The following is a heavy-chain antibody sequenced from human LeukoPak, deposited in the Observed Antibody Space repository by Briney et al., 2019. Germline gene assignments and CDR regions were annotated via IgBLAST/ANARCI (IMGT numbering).Heavy chain of an antibody. J-gene: IGHJ4*02. CDR2: INAANGNT. Sequence: ASVKVSCKTSGYSFTNYPIHWVRQAPGQRLEWMGWINAANGNTKYSQNFQGRVTITRDTSASTAYMELNYLRSEDTAVYYCASWAGTPVGYFSGPLDYWAREPWSPSPQ. CDR1: GYSFTNYP. V-gene: IGHV1-3*01. D-gene: IGHD6-19*01. CDR3: ASWAGTPVGYFSGPLDY.